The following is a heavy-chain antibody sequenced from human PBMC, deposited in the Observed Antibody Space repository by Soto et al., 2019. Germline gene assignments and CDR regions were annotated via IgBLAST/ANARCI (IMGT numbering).Heavy chain of an antibody. D-gene: IGHD3-9*01. CDR3: ARYFAYFDS. V-gene: IGHV4-61*01. Sequence: SETLSLTCTVSGSSFKSGSYSWSWIRQPPGKGLEWIGYVYHTGRTSYNPSLKSRVSIAMDTSKNQFSLNLDSVTAADTAVYSCARYFAYFDSWGQGTLVTVAS. CDR2: VYHTGRT. CDR1: GSSFKSGSYS. J-gene: IGHJ4*02.